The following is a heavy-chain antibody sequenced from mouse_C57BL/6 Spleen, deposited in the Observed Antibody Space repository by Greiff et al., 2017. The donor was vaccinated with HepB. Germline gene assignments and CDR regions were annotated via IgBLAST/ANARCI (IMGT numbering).Heavy chain of an antibody. CDR1: GFNIKDDY. V-gene: IGHV14-4*01. Sequence: EVQLQQSGAELVRPGASVKLSCTASGFNIKDDYMHWVKQRPEQGLEWIGWIDPENGDTEYASKFQGKATITADTSSNTAYLQLSRLTSEDTAVYYCTASVGFAYWGQGTLVTVSA. CDR3: TASVGFAY. J-gene: IGHJ3*01. CDR2: IDPENGDT.